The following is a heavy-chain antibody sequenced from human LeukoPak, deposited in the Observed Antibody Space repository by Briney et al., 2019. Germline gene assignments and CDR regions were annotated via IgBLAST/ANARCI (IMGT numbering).Heavy chain of an antibody. CDR2: IYHSGIT. Sequence: TSETPSLTCTVSDYSISSGYGYYWGWIRQPPGKGLEWIGNIYHSGITYYNHFNSSLKSRVTISIDTSKNQFSLRLTSVTAADTAVYFCATLVSTRYYFDYWGQGTLVTVSS. V-gene: IGHV4-38-2*02. CDR3: ATLVSTRYYFDY. J-gene: IGHJ4*02. CDR1: DYSISSGYGYY. D-gene: IGHD5/OR15-5a*01.